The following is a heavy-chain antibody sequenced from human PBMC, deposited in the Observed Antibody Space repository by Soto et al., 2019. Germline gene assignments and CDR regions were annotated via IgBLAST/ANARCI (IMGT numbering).Heavy chain of an antibody. V-gene: IGHV4-39*01. Sequence: QLQLQESGPGLVKPSETLSLTCTVSGGSISSSSYYWGWIRQPPGKGLEWIGSIYYSGSTYYNPSLKSRVTISVDTSKNQFSLKLSSVTAADTAVYYCARQGWFGELFLTWFDPWGQGTLVTVSS. CDR3: ARQGWFGELFLTWFDP. CDR1: GGSISSSSYY. J-gene: IGHJ5*02. CDR2: IYYSGST. D-gene: IGHD3-10*01.